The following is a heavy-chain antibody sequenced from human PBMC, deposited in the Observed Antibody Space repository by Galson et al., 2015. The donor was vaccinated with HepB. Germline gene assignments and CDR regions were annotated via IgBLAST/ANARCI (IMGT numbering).Heavy chain of an antibody. CDR1: GFTFSSYG. D-gene: IGHD3-3*01. CDR3: ARDAGFLEWFGEYYFDY. Sequence: SLRLSCAASGFTFSSYGMHWVRQAPGKGLEWVAVIWYDGSNKYYADSVKGRFTISRDNSKNTLYLQMNSLRAEDTAVYYCARDAGFLEWFGEYYFDYWGQGTLVTVSS. CDR2: IWYDGSNK. V-gene: IGHV3-33*01. J-gene: IGHJ4*02.